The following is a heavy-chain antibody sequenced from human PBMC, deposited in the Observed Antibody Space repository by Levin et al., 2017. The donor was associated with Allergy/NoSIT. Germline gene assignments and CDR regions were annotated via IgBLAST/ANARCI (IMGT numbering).Heavy chain of an antibody. Sequence: GSLRLSCTVSGGSISSSSYYWGWIRQPPGKGLEWIGSIYYSGSTYYNPSLKSRVTISVDTSKNQFSLKLSSVTAADTAVYYCARHDCSGGSCYPDYWGQGTLVTVSS. J-gene: IGHJ4*02. CDR1: GGSISSSSYY. V-gene: IGHV4-39*01. CDR3: ARHDCSGGSCYPDY. D-gene: IGHD2-15*01. CDR2: IYYSGST.